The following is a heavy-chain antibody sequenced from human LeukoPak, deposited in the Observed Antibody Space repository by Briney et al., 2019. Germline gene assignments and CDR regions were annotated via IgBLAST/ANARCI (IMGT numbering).Heavy chain of an antibody. Sequence: GASVKVSCKASGYTFTSYGISWVRQAPGQGLEWMGWISAYNGNTNYAQKLQGRVTMTTVTSTSTAYMELRSLRSDDTAVYYCARDWMDSSGWYEDYWGQGTLVTVSS. J-gene: IGHJ4*02. CDR3: ARDWMDSSGWYEDY. V-gene: IGHV1-18*01. CDR1: GYTFTSYG. CDR2: ISAYNGNT. D-gene: IGHD6-19*01.